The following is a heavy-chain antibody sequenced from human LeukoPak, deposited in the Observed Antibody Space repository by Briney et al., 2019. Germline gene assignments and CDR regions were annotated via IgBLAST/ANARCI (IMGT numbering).Heavy chain of an antibody. D-gene: IGHD1-26*01. CDR1: GYTFTTYG. J-gene: IGHJ4*02. Sequence: ASVKVSCKASGYTFTTYGINWVRQAPGQGLEWMGWISAYNGNTNYAQKLQGRLTMTTDTSTSTAYMELRSLSSDDTAVYYCARWTSGSLYYFDYWGQGTLVTVSS. CDR2: ISAYNGNT. CDR3: ARWTSGSLYYFDY. V-gene: IGHV1-18*01.